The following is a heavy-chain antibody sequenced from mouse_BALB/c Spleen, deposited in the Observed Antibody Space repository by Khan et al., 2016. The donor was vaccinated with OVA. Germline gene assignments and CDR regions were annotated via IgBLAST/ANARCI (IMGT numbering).Heavy chain of an antibody. Sequence: IQLVQSGPELVKPGASVKISCKASGYSFTGYFMNWVMQSHGKSLEWIGRINPHIGETFYNQKFTGKATLTVDESSSTAHMELRSLASEDSAVYDCDRKNGSDFDYWGQGTTLTVSS. CDR1: GYSFTGYF. D-gene: IGHD6-1*01. V-gene: IGHV1-20*02. J-gene: IGHJ2*01. CDR2: INPHIGET. CDR3: DRKNGSDFDY.